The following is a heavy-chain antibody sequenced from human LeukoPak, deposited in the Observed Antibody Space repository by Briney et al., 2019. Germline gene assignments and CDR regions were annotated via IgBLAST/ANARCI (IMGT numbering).Heavy chain of an antibody. D-gene: IGHD3-22*01. V-gene: IGHV4-30-4*01. CDR2: IYYSGST. J-gene: IGHJ4*02. Sequence: PSQTLSLTCTVSGGSISSGDYYWSWIRQPPGKGLEWIGYIYYSGSTYYNPSLKSRVTISVDTSKNQFSLKLSSVTAADTAVYYCARGSTYYYDSSGYSSDYWGQGTLVTVSS. CDR1: GGSISSGDYY. CDR3: ARGSTYYYDSSGYSSDY.